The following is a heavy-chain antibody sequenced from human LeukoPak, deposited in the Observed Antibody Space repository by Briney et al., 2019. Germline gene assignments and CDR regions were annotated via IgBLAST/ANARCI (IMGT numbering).Heavy chain of an antibody. CDR1: GGSFSGYY. CDR3: ARGKQLDESLDY. D-gene: IGHD6-13*01. J-gene: IGHJ4*02. Sequence: PSETLSLTCAVYGGSFSGYYWSWIRQPPGKGLEWIGEINHSGSTNYNPSLKSRVTISVDTSKNQFSLKLSSVTAADTAAYYCARGKQLDESLDYWGQGTLVTVSS. CDR2: INHSGST. V-gene: IGHV4-34*01.